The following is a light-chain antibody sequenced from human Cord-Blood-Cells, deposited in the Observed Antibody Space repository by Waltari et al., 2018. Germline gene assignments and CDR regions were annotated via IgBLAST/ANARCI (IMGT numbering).Light chain of an antibody. V-gene: IGLV6-57*01. CDR2: EDN. CDR3: QSYDSSNHVV. CDR1: SGSIASNY. J-gene: IGLJ2*01. Sequence: NFMLTQPHSVSESPGKTVTISCTRSSGSIASNYVQWYQQRPGSSPTTLISEDNQSPSGFPVRFSGSIYSSSNSASLTISGLKTEDEADYYCQSYDSSNHVVFGGGTKLTVL.